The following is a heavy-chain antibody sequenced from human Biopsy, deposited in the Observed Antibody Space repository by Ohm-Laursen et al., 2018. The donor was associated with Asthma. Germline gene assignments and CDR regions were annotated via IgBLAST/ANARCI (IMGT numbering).Heavy chain of an antibody. D-gene: IGHD3-9*01. V-gene: IGHV1-3*01. Sequence: ASVTVSCKASGYTFINYAIHWVRQAPGQRLEWMGWINAGIGNTKYSQKFQGRVTISRDTSASTAYMDLSSLRSEDTAVYYCARTYYDFLTGQVNDAFDMWGQGTMVTVSS. J-gene: IGHJ3*02. CDR2: INAGIGNT. CDR1: GYTFINYA. CDR3: ARTYYDFLTGQVNDAFDM.